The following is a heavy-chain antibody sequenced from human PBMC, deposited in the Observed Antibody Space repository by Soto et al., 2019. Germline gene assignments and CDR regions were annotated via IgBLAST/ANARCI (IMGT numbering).Heavy chain of an antibody. CDR3: AREGPRGELGGYSYGYDFDY. CDR1: GFTFSSYA. CDR2: ISYDGSNK. D-gene: IGHD5-18*01. Sequence: PGGSLRLSCAASGFTFSSYAMHWVRQAPGKGLEWVAVISYDGSNKYYADSVKGRFTISRDNSKNTLYLQMNSLRAEDTAVYYCAREGPRGELGGYSYGYDFDYWGQGTLVTVSS. J-gene: IGHJ4*02. V-gene: IGHV3-30-3*01.